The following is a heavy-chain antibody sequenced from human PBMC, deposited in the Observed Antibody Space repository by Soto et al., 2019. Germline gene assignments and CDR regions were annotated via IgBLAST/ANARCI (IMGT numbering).Heavy chain of an antibody. Sequence: EAHLVGSGGGLVQPGGSLRLSCAASGFAVSANYLSWVRQAPGKGLEWVSLIYSGGDTDYADSVRGRFTISRDNSKNTLYLQMISLKAEDKAVYYCATRMTTAPYWGQGALVNVSS. J-gene: IGHJ4*02. CDR3: ATRMTTAPY. V-gene: IGHV3-66*01. D-gene: IGHD4-17*01. CDR2: IYSGGDT. CDR1: GFAVSANY.